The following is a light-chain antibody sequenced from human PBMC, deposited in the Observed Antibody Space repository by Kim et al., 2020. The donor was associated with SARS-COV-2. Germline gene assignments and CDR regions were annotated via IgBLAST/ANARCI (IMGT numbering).Light chain of an antibody. CDR2: GAS. J-gene: IGKJ1*01. CDR3: QQYGRLPWT. CDR1: QSVSSSY. Sequence: SQRERATLSCRASQSVSSSYFAWYQQKPGQAPRLLIYGASSRATGVPDRVSGSGSGTDFTLTISRLEPEDFAVYYCQQYGRLPWTFGQGTKVDIK. V-gene: IGKV3-20*01.